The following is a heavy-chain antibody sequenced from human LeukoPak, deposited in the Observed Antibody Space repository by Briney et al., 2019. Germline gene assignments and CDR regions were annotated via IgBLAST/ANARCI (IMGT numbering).Heavy chain of an antibody. CDR1: GYTFTSNY. D-gene: IGHD1-1*01. Sequence: ASVKVSCKAFGYTFTSNYMHWVRQAPGQGPEWMGVISPSGGSTTYAQKFQGRVTLTRDMSTSTDYLELSSLRSEDTAVYYCARDNQLWWFDPWGQGTLVTVSS. CDR2: ISPSGGST. J-gene: IGHJ5*02. CDR3: ARDNQLWWFDP. V-gene: IGHV1-46*01.